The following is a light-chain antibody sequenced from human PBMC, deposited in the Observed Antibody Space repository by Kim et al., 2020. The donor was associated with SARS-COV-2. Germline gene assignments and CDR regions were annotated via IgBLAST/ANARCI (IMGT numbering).Light chain of an antibody. CDR1: KLGDKY. J-gene: IGLJ1*01. Sequence: SYELTQPPSVSVSPGQTASITCSGDKLGDKYACWYQQKPGQSPVLVIYQDSKRPSGIPERFSGSNSGNTATLTISGTQAMGEADYYCQAWDSSTRVVGTG. V-gene: IGLV3-1*01. CDR2: QDS. CDR3: QAWDSSTRV.